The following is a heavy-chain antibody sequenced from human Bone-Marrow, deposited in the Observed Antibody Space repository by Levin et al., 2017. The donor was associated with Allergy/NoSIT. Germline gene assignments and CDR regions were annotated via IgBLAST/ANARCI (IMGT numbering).Heavy chain of an antibody. CDR3: AKGEPTVADGLDY. J-gene: IGHJ4*02. D-gene: IGHD1-14*01. V-gene: IGHV3-9*01. Sequence: GGSLRLSCAASGFTFDDYAMHWVRQAPGKGLEWVSGISWNSGSIGYADSVKGRFTISRDNAKNSLYLQMNSLRAEDTALYYCAKGEPTVADGLDYWGQGTLVTVSS. CDR2: ISWNSGSI. CDR1: GFTFDDYA.